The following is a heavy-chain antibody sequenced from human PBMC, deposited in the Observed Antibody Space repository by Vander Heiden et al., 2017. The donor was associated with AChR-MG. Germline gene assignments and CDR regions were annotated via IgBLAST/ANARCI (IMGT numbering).Heavy chain of an antibody. J-gene: IGHJ4*02. D-gene: IGHD4-17*01. Sequence: QVQLVESGGGVVQPGRSLSLSCAASGFTFSSYGMHWVRQAPGKGLEWVAVISYDGSNKYYADSVKGRFTISRDNSKNTLYLQMNSLRAEDTAVYYCAKLNHGDYHASWWGQGTLVTVSS. V-gene: IGHV3-30*18. CDR1: GFTFSSYG. CDR2: ISYDGSNK. CDR3: AKLNHGDYHASW.